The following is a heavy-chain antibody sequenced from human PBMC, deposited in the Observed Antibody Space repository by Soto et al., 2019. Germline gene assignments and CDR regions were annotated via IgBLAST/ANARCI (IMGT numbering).Heavy chain of an antibody. V-gene: IGHV3-48*01. CDR3: ASLIRGSFVVVPAANDAFDI. Sequence: EVQLVESGGGLVQPGGSLRLSCAASGFTFSSYSMNWVRQAPGKGLEWVSYISSSSSTIYYADSVKGRFTISRDNAKNSLYLQMNSLRAEDTAVYYCASLIRGSFVVVPAANDAFDIWGQGTMVTVSS. J-gene: IGHJ3*02. D-gene: IGHD2-2*01. CDR2: ISSSSSTI. CDR1: GFTFSSYS.